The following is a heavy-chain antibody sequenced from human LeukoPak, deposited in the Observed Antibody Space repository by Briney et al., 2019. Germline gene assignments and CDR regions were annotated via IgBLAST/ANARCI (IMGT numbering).Heavy chain of an antibody. CDR2: IFGSGST. CDR3: ARGSGSYPPLDY. D-gene: IGHD3-10*01. J-gene: IGHJ4*02. CDR1: GGCISSYY. Sequence: SETLSLTCTVSGGCISSYYWSWIRQPAGEGLEWIGRIFGSGSTNYNPSLKSRLTMSVDTSKNQFSLKLTSVTAADTAVYYCARGSGSYPPLDYWGQGTLVTVFS. V-gene: IGHV4-4*07.